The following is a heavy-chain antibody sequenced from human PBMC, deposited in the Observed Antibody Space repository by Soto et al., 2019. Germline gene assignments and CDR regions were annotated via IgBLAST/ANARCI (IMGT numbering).Heavy chain of an antibody. CDR3: ARGGPATYYDFWSGYYGNWFDP. CDR2: INHSGST. Sequence: SETLSLTCAVYGGSFSGYYWSWIRQPPGKGLEWIGEINHSGSTNYNPSLKSRVTISVDTSKNQFSLKLSSVTAADTAVYYCARGGPATYYDFWSGYYGNWFDPWGQGTLVTVSS. J-gene: IGHJ5*02. D-gene: IGHD3-3*01. CDR1: GGSFSGYY. V-gene: IGHV4-34*01.